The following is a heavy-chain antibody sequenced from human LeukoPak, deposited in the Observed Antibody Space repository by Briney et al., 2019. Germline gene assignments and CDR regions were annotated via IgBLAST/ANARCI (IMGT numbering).Heavy chain of an antibody. CDR1: GFTFSSYG. V-gene: IGHV3-30*03. CDR3: ARDRSPGYSYGTRPDY. D-gene: IGHD5-18*01. J-gene: IGHJ4*02. CDR2: ISYDGSNK. Sequence: GGSLRLSCAASGFTFSSYGMHWVRQAPGKGLEWVAVISYDGSNKYYADSVKGRFTISRDNAKNSLYLQMNSLRAEDTAVYYCARDRSPGYSYGTRPDYWGQGTLVTVSS.